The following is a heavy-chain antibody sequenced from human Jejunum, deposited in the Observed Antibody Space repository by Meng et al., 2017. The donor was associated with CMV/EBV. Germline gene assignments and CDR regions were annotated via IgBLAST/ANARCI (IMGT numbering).Heavy chain of an antibody. CDR2: ISWNSGSI. Sequence: GFTFDDYAMHWARQAPGKGLEWVSGISWNSGSIGYADSVKGRFTISRDNAKNSLYLQMNSLRAEDTALFYCAKDREGYSYGGTDYWGQGTLVTVSS. CDR3: AKDREGYSYGGTDY. D-gene: IGHD5-18*01. V-gene: IGHV3-9*01. J-gene: IGHJ4*02. CDR1: GFTFDDYA.